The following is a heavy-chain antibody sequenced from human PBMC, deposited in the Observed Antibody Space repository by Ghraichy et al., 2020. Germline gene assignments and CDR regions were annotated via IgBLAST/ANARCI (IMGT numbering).Heavy chain of an antibody. CDR2: IYYSGST. J-gene: IGHJ6*02. CDR1: GGSISSSSYY. V-gene: IGHV4-39*01. CDR3: ARVDGGVSAYYYYGMDV. D-gene: IGHD6-6*01. Sequence: SETLSLTCTVSGGSISSSSYYWGWIRQPSGKGLEWIGSIYYSGSTYYNPSLKSRVTVSVDTSKNQFSLKMRSVTAADTAVYYCARVDGGVSAYYYYGMDVWCQVTTVTVSS.